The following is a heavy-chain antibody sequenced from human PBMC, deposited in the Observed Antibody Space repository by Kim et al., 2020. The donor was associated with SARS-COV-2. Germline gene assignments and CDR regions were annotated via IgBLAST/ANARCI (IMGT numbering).Heavy chain of an antibody. Sequence: SETLSLTCTVSGGSISSYYWSWIWQPPGKGLEWIGYIYYSGSTNYNPSLKSRVTISVDTSKNQFSLKLSSVTAADTAVYYCARVGPYGSGSYWYFDYWGQGTLVTVSS. D-gene: IGHD3-10*01. CDR2: IYYSGST. CDR3: ARVGPYGSGSYWYFDY. V-gene: IGHV4-59*13. J-gene: IGHJ4*02. CDR1: GGSISSYY.